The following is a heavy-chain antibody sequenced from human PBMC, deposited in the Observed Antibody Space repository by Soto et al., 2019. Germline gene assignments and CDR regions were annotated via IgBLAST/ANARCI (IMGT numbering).Heavy chain of an antibody. D-gene: IGHD2-21*02. CDR3: ARDSAYCAADRSGY. V-gene: IGHV1-18*01. CDR2: ISANNGHT. J-gene: IGHJ4*02. CDR1: GYTFTSYG. Sequence: ASVKVSCKASGYTFTSYGISWVRQAPGQGLEWMGWISANNGHTNYAQKLQGRVTMTTDTSTSTAYMELRSLRSDDTAVYYCARDSAYCAADRSGYWGQGTLVTVSS.